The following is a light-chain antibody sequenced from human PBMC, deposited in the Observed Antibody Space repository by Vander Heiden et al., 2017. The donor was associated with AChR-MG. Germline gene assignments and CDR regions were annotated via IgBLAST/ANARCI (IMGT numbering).Light chain of an antibody. J-gene: IGKJ1*01. V-gene: IGKV1-5*03. CDR2: KTS. CDR1: QSIYNW. Sequence: IQMTQFPSTLSALVGDTVTITCRASQSIYNWLAWYQQKPGKAPKLLLYKTSSLESGVPSRFSGSRSGTEFTLTISSLQPDDFATYYFQQDSSFWTFGQGTKVEIK. CDR3: QQDSSFWT.